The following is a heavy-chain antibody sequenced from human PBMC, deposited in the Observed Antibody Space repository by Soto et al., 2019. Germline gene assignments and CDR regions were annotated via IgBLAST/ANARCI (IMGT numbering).Heavy chain of an antibody. CDR1: GGSISSGGYS. CDR3: CIAAAGPRGNWFDP. D-gene: IGHD6-13*01. Sequence: SETLSLTCAVSGGSISSGGYSWSWIRQPPGKGLEWIGYIYHSGSTYYNPSLKSRVNISVDTSKNQFSLKLSSVTAADTAVYYFCIAAAGPRGNWFDPWSQGTLVTVSS. V-gene: IGHV4-30-2*01. CDR2: IYHSGST. J-gene: IGHJ5*02.